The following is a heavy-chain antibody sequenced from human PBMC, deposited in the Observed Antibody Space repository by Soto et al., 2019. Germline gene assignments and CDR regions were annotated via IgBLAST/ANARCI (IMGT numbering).Heavy chain of an antibody. CDR3: AKENSGYEN. CDR1: AFTVTNYG. J-gene: IGHJ4*02. CDR2: ISNAGNK. V-gene: IGHV3-23*01. Sequence: VQLLESGGGLVQPGGSLRLSCVASAFTVTNYGMVWVRQAPGKGLEWVSTISNAGNKYYVDSVKGRFTISRDNSKNTLFLQMNSLRAEDTAVYYCAKENSGYENWGQGTLVTVSS. D-gene: IGHD5-12*01.